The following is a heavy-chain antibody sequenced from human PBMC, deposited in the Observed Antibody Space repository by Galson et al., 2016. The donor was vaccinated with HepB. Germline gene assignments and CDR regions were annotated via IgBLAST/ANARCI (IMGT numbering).Heavy chain of an antibody. Sequence: SLRLSCAASGFSFNIFSVSWVRQAPGKGLEWISYSDTHSTTTYYAESVRGRFTISRDNAKRLVHLQLNGLRVDDTAVYYCARDRGYCTGGNCYRFFDFWGQGIMVTVSS. CDR3: ARDRGYCTGGNCYRFFDF. J-gene: IGHJ3*01. V-gene: IGHV3-48*01. CDR2: SDTHSTTT. CDR1: GFSFNIFS. D-gene: IGHD2-15*01.